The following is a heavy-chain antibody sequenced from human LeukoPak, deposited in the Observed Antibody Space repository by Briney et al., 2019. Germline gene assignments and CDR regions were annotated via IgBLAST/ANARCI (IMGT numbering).Heavy chain of an antibody. D-gene: IGHD3-9*01. Sequence: ASVKVSCKASGYTFTGYYMHWVRQAPGQGLEWMGWINPNNGGTNYAQKFQGRVTMTRDTSISTAYMELSRLRSDDTAVYYCARGGGRNYDILTGYLWGQGTLVTVSS. V-gene: IGHV1-2*02. CDR2: INPNNGGT. CDR1: GYTFTGYY. CDR3: ARGGGRNYDILTGYL. J-gene: IGHJ4*02.